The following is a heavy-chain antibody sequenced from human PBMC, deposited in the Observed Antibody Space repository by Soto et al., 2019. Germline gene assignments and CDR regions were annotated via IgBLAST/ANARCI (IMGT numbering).Heavy chain of an antibody. D-gene: IGHD1-26*01. CDR1: GFTFSDHS. V-gene: IGHV3-72*01. J-gene: IGHJ4*02. CDR3: ARHGPMGASDY. Sequence: PGGSLRLSCVVSGFTFSDHSMDWVRHAPGKGLEWIGRSRGKAYSFTTEYAASVKGRFAILRDDLQNSLSLQMNTLESEDTALYYCARHGPMGASDYWGQGSLVTV. CDR2: SRGKAYSFTT.